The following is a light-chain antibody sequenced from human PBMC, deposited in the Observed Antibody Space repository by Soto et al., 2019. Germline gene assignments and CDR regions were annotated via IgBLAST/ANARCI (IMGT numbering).Light chain of an antibody. CDR2: GAS. J-gene: IGKJ5*01. CDR1: QTVSSNF. CDR3: QQYSNWPA. V-gene: IGKV3-20*01. Sequence: EIVLTQSPGTLSLSPGDIATLSFSASQTVSSNFLAWYQQRPAQAPRLLIHGASTRATGITDRFSGSVSGTDFTLIISSLQSEDSALYYCQQYSNWPAFGQGTRLEIK.